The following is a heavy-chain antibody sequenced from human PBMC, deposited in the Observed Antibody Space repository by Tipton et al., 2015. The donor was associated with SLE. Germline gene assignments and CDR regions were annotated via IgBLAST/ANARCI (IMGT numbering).Heavy chain of an antibody. Sequence: TLSLTCAVYGGSFSGYYWSWIRQPPGKGLEWIGEINHSGSTNYNPSLKSRVTISVDTSKNQFSLKLSSVTAADTAVYYCATDYDFGSGYLGFWGQGTLVTVSS. J-gene: IGHJ4*02. CDR3: ATDYDFGSGYLGF. CDR1: GGSFSGYY. CDR2: INHSGST. V-gene: IGHV4-34*01. D-gene: IGHD3-3*01.